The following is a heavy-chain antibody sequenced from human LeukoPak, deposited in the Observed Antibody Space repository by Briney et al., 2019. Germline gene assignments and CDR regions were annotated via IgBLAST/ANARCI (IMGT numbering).Heavy chain of an antibody. CDR2: IYRSGTT. CDR1: GGSIRSYY. CDR3: ARANYYYDSSGYYYNYYFDS. Sequence: SETLSLTCTVSGGSIRSYYWSWVRQPPGKGLEWVGYIYRSGTTHYNPSLKSRVTISADRSKNQFSLRLSSMTAADTAVYYCARANYYYDSSGYYYNYYFDSWGQGALVTVSS. D-gene: IGHD3-22*01. V-gene: IGHV4-59*12. J-gene: IGHJ4*02.